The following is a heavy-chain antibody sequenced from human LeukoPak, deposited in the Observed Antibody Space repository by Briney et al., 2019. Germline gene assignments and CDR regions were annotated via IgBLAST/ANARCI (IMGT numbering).Heavy chain of an antibody. Sequence: PGRSLRLSCAASGFTFSSYGMHWVRQAPGKGLEWVAVIWYDGSNKYYADSVKGRFTISRENARNSLYLQMNSLRAEDTAVYYCARVLWFGGIYYFDYWGQGTLVTVSS. D-gene: IGHD3-10*01. CDR2: IWYDGSNK. CDR1: GFTFSSYG. J-gene: IGHJ4*02. V-gene: IGHV3-33*03. CDR3: ARVLWFGGIYYFDY.